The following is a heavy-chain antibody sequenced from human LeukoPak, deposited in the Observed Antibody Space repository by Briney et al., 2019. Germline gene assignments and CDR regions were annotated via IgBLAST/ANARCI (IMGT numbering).Heavy chain of an antibody. CDR2: INHSGST. D-gene: IGHD3-16*02. CDR1: GGSFSGYY. V-gene: IGHV4-34*01. CDR3: ARQYYDYVWGSYRHLNWFDP. J-gene: IGHJ5*02. Sequence: PSETLSLTCAVYGGSFSGYYWSWIRQPPGKGLEWIGEINHSGSTNYSPSLKSRVTISVDTSKNQFSLKLSSVTAADTAVYYCARQYYDYVWGSYRHLNWFDPWGQGTLVTVSS.